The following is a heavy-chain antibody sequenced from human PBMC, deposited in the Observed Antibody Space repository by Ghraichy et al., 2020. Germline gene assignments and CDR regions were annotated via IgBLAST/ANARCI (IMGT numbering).Heavy chain of an antibody. J-gene: IGHJ5*02. CDR3: ARGSGSYDWFDP. V-gene: IGHV3-66*01. CDR2: IYSVGST. D-gene: IGHD6-19*01. CDR1: GFSVSNSY. Sequence: LSLTCAASGFSVSNSYLSWVRQAPGKGLEWVSGIYSVGSTHYADAVKGRFTISRDNSKDTLYLQMNSLRAEDTAVYYCARGSGSYDWFDPWGQGTLVTVSS.